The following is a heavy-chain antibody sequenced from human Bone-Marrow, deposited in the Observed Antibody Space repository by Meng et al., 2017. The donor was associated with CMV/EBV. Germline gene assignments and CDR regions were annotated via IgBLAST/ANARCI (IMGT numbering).Heavy chain of an antibody. Sequence: GESLKISCAASGFTFSSYEMNWVRQAPGKGLEWVSYISSSGSTIYYADSVKGRFTISRDNAKNSLYLQMNSLRAEDTAVYYCARGLRGRWAASAFEIWGQGTMVTVSS. V-gene: IGHV3-48*03. CDR1: GFTFSSYE. CDR3: ARGLRGRWAASAFEI. CDR2: ISSSGSTI. D-gene: IGHD4-23*01. J-gene: IGHJ3*02.